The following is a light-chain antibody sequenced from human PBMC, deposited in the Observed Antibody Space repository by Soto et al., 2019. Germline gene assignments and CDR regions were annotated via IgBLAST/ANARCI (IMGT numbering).Light chain of an antibody. V-gene: IGKV1-39*01. CDR1: QSIRNY. CDR2: TAS. CDR3: QQTYSSPPGA. J-gene: IGKJ1*01. Sequence: DIQITQSPSSLSSSVLDRFTITCRASQSIRNYLNWYQQKPGKAPKVLIYTASSLQSGAPSRFSGSGSGTDFTLSIGRLQPEDFATYYCQQTYSSPPGAFGQGTKVDIK.